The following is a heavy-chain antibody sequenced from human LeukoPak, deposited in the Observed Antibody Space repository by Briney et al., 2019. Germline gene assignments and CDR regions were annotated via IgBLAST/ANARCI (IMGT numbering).Heavy chain of an antibody. Sequence: ASVKVSCKASGYTFTNYAIHWVRQAPGQRLEWMGWINAGNGDTEYSQKFQGRVTFTRDTSASTAYMELSSLRSEDMAVYSCARDQSSGYYQYDYWGQGTLVTVSS. CDR1: GYTFTNYA. CDR3: ARDQSSGYYQYDY. J-gene: IGHJ4*02. CDR2: INAGNGDT. V-gene: IGHV1-3*01. D-gene: IGHD3-22*01.